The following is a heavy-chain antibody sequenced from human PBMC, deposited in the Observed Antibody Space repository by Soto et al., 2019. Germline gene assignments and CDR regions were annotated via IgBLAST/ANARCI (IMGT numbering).Heavy chain of an antibody. D-gene: IGHD2-2*01. V-gene: IGHV4-4*07. CDR3: ARVSGLVVVPAAAPTSPLFGLEV. Sequence: SENLSLTCTLSGDSISNYSWICIRKPAGKGLEYIGRMYITGGTDYNPSLKRRVTMYFDTARNQLSLKMTTLAAADTAVYYCARVSGLVVVPAAAPTSPLFGLEVWGQGTSLEVSS. CDR2: MYITGGT. CDR1: GDSISNYS. J-gene: IGHJ6*02.